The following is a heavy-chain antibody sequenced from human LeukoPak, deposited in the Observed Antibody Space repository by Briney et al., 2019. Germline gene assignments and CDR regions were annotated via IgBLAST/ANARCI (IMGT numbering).Heavy chain of an antibody. D-gene: IGHD6-13*01. CDR1: GGTFTSYA. V-gene: IGHV1-69*13. CDR3: ARVTLGYSRSGDNYYYYGMDV. J-gene: IGHJ6*02. CDR2: VIPVFHTS. Sequence: ASVKVSCKVSGGTFTSYAISWIRQAPGQGLEWMGGVIPVFHTSNYAQRFRGRVTVAADESTTTAYMELSSLRSEDTAVYYCARVTLGYSRSGDNYYYYGMDVWDQGTTVSVSS.